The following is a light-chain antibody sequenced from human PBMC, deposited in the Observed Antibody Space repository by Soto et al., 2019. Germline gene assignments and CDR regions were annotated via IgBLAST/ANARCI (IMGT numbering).Light chain of an antibody. CDR1: QGVSSW. CDR3: EQANNFPVT. CDR2: AAS. V-gene: IGKV1-12*01. Sequence: DIQLTQSPSSVSASVGDRVTITCRASQGVSSWLAWYQQRPGKAPKLLISAASTLQGGFPSRFGGSGSGTDFTLTISSLQPEDFATYYCEQANNFPVTFGQGTRLDIK. J-gene: IGKJ5*01.